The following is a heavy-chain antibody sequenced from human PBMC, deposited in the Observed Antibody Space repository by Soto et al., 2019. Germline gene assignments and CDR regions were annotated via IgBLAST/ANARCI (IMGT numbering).Heavy chain of an antibody. Sequence: QEQLVQSGPEVKEPGSSVKVSCKASGGLFSSYAISWVRQAPGQGLEWLGGIIPVFGTTNYAEKFQGRVTITADESKNTAYMELSSLRSGDTAIYYCARGGSPYVWFNEFWGQGTLVTVSS. CDR3: ARGGSPYVWFNEF. CDR2: IIPVFGTT. CDR1: GGLFSSYA. V-gene: IGHV1-69*01. J-gene: IGHJ4*02. D-gene: IGHD3-16*01.